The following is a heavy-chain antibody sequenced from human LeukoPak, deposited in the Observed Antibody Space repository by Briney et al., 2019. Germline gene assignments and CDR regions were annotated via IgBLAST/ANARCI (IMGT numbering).Heavy chain of an antibody. D-gene: IGHD3-22*01. CDR1: GFTVSSKY. J-gene: IGHJ5*02. V-gene: IGHV3-53*01. Sequence: GGSLRLFCAASGFTVSSKYMSWVRKAPGEVLGWGSVIYSGGSPYYADSVKGRFTISRDNSKNTLYLQMNSLRAEDTAVYYCARVRPLSYSSGYYFSSIDWFDPWGQGTLVTVSS. CDR3: ARVRPLSYSSGYYFSSIDWFDP. CDR2: IYSGGSP.